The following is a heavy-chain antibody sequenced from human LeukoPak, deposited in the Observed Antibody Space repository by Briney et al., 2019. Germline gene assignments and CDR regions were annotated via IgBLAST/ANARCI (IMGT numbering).Heavy chain of an antibody. CDR2: ISGSGGST. D-gene: IGHD4-17*01. CDR3: AEVDYGDFDY. V-gene: IGHV3-23*01. Sequence: GGSLRLSCAASGFTFSSYGMSWVRQAPGKGLEWVSVISGSGGSTYYADSVKGRFTISRDNSKNTLYLQMNSLRAEDTAVYYCAEVDYGDFDYWGQGTLVTVSS. CDR1: GFTFSSYG. J-gene: IGHJ4*02.